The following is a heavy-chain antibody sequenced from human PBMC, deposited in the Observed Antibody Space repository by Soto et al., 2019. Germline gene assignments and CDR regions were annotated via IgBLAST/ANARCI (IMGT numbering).Heavy chain of an antibody. V-gene: IGHV1-2*02. D-gene: IGHD3-22*01. Sequence: ASVKVSCKASGYTFTSYYIHWVRQAPGQGLEWMGWINPITGGTKYAPKFQGRVTMTRDTSITTAYMELSRLRSDDTAVYYCARNYYDSSDRDYLDFWGQGTPVTVSS. CDR1: GYTFTSYY. CDR2: INPITGGT. J-gene: IGHJ4*02. CDR3: ARNYYDSSDRDYLDF.